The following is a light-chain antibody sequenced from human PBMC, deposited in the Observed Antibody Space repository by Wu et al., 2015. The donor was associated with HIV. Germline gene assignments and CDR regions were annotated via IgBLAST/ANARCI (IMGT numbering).Light chain of an antibody. Sequence: DGHLTQSPAYLSASVGDKVTITCQTSLSINTYLAWYQHKPGNVPKVLVSGASTLESGVSSRFSGSGSGIHFTLTIDNVQPEDAAVYYCQKXNSGPRTFGPGTRVDI. J-gene: IGKJ1*01. CDR1: LSINTY. CDR3: QKXNSGPRT. CDR2: GAS. V-gene: IGKV1-27*01.